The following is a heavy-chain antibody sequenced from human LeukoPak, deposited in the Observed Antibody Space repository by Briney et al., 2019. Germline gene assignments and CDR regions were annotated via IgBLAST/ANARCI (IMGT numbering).Heavy chain of an antibody. V-gene: IGHV3-66*01. CDR3: VRDRSASSDYYALGY. J-gene: IGHJ4*02. CDR2: IYSGGDT. CDR1: GFTGSSEY. Sequence: GSLRLSCAASGFTGSSEYMTWVRQAPGKGLEWLSVIYSGGDTYYADFVRGRFTISRDNSKNMVFLQMRSLRAEDTAVYYCVRDRSASSDYYALGYWGQGTLVTVSS. D-gene: IGHD3-22*01.